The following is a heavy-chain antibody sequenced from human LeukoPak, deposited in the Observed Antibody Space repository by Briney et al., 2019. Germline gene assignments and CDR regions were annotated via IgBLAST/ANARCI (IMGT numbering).Heavy chain of an antibody. CDR1: GFTVSSNY. CDR3: ARDILSQGPDAFDI. Sequence: GGSLRLSCAASGFTVSSNYMSWVRQAPGRGLERVSVIYSGGSTYYADSVKGRFTISRDNSKNTLYLQMNSLRAEDTAVYYCARDILSQGPDAFDIWGQGTMVTVPS. D-gene: IGHD2/OR15-2a*01. CDR2: IYSGGST. J-gene: IGHJ3*02. V-gene: IGHV3-53*01.